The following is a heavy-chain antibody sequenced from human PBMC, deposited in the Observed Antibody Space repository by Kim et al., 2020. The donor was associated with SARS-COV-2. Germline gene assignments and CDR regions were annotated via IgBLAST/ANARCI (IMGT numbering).Heavy chain of an antibody. CDR3: AARSLITMVRGVIIDFGY. V-gene: IGHV3-23*01. Sequence: GGSLRLSCAASGFTFSSYAMSWVRQAPGKGLEWVSAISGSGGSTYYADSVKGRFTISRDNSKNTLYLQMNSLRAEDTAVYYCAARSLITMVRGVIIDFGYWGQGGLVTVSS. CDR1: GFTFSSYA. D-gene: IGHD3-10*01. J-gene: IGHJ4*02. CDR2: ISGSGGST.